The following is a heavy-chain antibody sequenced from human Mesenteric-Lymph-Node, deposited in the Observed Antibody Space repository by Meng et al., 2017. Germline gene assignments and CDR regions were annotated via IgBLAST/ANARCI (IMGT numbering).Heavy chain of an antibody. V-gene: IGHV3-23*01. J-gene: IGHJ4*02. CDR3: ALVGASDFVY. CDR1: GFTLSSFS. D-gene: IGHD1-26*01. Sequence: GGSLRLSCVGSGFTLSSFSMSWVRQAPGKGLEWVSAISYLDGRTFYADSVKGRFTISRDTSMNTLHLQLNSLRAEDTAVYYCALVGASDFVYWGQG. CDR2: ISYLDGRT.